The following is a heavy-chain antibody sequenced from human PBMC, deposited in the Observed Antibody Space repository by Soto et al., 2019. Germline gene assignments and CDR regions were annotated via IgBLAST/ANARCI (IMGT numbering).Heavy chain of an antibody. CDR3: ARDTAAAGEFFDY. CDR1: GFTFSSYW. D-gene: IGHD6-13*01. CDR2: IKPDESER. V-gene: IGHV3-7*01. J-gene: IGHJ4*02. Sequence: PGGSLRLSCAASGFTFSSYWMSWVRQAPGKGLEWVANIKPDESERHYVDSVKGRFTISRDNAKNSLFLQMNNLGAEDTAIYYCARDTAAAGEFFDYWGQGTLVTVSS.